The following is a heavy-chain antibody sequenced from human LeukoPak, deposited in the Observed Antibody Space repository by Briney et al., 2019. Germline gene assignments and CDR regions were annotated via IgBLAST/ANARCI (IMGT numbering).Heavy chain of an antibody. J-gene: IGHJ4*02. V-gene: IGHV3-7*01. CDR1: GFTFSSYW. Sequence: GGSLRLSCAASGFTFSSYWMSWVRQAPGKGLEWVANIKQDGSEKYYVDSVKGRFTISRDNAKNSLYLQMNSPRAEDTAVYYCARNYGSGSELFSYWGQGTLVTVSS. CDR3: ARNYGSGSELFSY. D-gene: IGHD3-10*01. CDR2: IKQDGSEK.